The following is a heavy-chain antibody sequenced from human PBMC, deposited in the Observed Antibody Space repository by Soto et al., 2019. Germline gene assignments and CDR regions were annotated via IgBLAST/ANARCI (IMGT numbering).Heavy chain of an antibody. CDR2: ISSSSSTI. CDR3: ARSYYDSSASYASYGMDV. CDR1: GFTFSSYS. D-gene: IGHD3-22*01. V-gene: IGHV3-48*01. Sequence: GGSLRLSCAASGFTFSSYSMNWVRQAPGKGLEWVSCISSSSSTIYYADSVKGRFTISRDNAKNSLYLQMNSLRAEDTAVYYCARSYYDSSASYASYGMDVWGQGTTVTVSS. J-gene: IGHJ6*02.